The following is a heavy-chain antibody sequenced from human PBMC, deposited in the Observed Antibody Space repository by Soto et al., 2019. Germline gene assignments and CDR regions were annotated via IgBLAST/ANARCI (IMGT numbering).Heavy chain of an antibody. CDR2: IIPIFGTA. Sequence: SVKVSCKASGGTFSSYAISRVRQAPGQGLEWMGGIIPIFGTANYAQKFQGRVTITADESTSTAYMELSSLRSEDTAVYYCAGYSGSYFYFDYWGQGTLVTVSS. CDR1: GGTFSSYA. V-gene: IGHV1-69*13. CDR3: AGYSGSYFYFDY. D-gene: IGHD1-26*01. J-gene: IGHJ4*02.